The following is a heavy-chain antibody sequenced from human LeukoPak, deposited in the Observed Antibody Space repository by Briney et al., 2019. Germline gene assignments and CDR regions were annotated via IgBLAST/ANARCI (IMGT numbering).Heavy chain of an antibody. J-gene: IGHJ4*02. Sequence: PGGSLRLSCAASGFTVSSNYMSWVRQAPGKGLEWVSVIYSGGSTYYADSVKGRFTISRDNAKNSLYLQMNSLKAEDTAVYYCARDAGITGTTEFDYWGQGTLVTVSS. CDR2: IYSGGST. D-gene: IGHD1-7*01. V-gene: IGHV3-66*01. CDR1: GFTVSSNY. CDR3: ARDAGITGTTEFDY.